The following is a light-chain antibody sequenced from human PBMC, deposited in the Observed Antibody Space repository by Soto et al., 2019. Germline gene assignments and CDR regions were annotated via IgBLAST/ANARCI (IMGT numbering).Light chain of an antibody. J-gene: IGLJ1*01. CDR3: ATWDDSLNGYV. CDR2: SNN. Sequence: VLTQTPSASATPGQRVTISCSGTNSNIGSNTIAWYQQLPGTAPKRLIHSNNQRPSGVPDRYSASKSGTSASLAISGLQSEDEADYYCATWDDSLNGYVFGTGTKVTVL. CDR1: NSNIGSNT. V-gene: IGLV1-44*01.